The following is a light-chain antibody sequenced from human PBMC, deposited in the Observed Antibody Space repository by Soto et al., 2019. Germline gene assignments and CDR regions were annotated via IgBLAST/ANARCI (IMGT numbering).Light chain of an antibody. CDR3: CSYAGSPYV. Sequence: QSALTQPRSVSGSPGQSVTISCTGTSSDVGRYNYVSWYQHHPGKAPKLMIYDVSTRPSGVPDRFSGSKSGTTASLTISGLQAEDEADYYCCSYAGSPYVFGTGTNVTVL. CDR2: DVS. J-gene: IGLJ1*01. CDR1: SSDVGRYNY. V-gene: IGLV2-11*01.